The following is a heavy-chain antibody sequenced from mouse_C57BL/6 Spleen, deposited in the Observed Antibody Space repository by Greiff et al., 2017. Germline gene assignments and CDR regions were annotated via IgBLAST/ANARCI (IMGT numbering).Heavy chain of an antibody. CDR1: GFTFSDYY. V-gene: IGHV5-12*01. Sequence: EVQLVESGGGLVQPGGSLKLSCAASGFTFSDYYMYWVRQTPEKRLEWVAYISNGGGSTYYPDTVKGRFTLSRDNATNTLYLQMSRLKSEDTAMYYCSRDAYYYGSSYGYFDVWGTGTTVTVSS. CDR2: ISNGGGST. CDR3: SRDAYYYGSSYGYFDV. D-gene: IGHD1-1*01. J-gene: IGHJ1*03.